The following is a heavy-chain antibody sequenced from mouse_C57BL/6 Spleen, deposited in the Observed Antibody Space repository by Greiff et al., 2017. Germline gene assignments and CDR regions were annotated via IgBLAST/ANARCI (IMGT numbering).Heavy chain of an antibody. D-gene: IGHD2-2*01. CDR2: IWGGGGA. V-gene: IGHV2-9*01. Sequence: VQRVESGPGLVAPSQCLSITCTVSGFSFTSYGVDWVRQPPGKGLEWLGVIWGGGGANYNSALMARLSISKANAKSQVFLKRNSLQTDDTAMYYCAKRGYYDAMDYWGQGTSVTVSS. CDR1: GFSFTSYG. J-gene: IGHJ4*01. CDR3: AKRGYYDAMDY.